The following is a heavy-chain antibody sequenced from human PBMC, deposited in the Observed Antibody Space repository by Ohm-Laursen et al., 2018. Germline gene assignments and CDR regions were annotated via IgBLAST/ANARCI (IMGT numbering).Heavy chain of an antibody. CDR1: GFTFDDYA. V-gene: IGHV3-23*05. CDR2: IHSGGST. Sequence: SLRLSCTASGFTFDDYAMHWVRQAPGKGLEWVSGIHSGGSTYYVDSVKGRFTISRDNSKNTLYLQMNSLRVEDTAVYYCARGGALDCWGQGALVTVSS. D-gene: IGHD3-16*01. CDR3: ARGGALDC. J-gene: IGHJ4*02.